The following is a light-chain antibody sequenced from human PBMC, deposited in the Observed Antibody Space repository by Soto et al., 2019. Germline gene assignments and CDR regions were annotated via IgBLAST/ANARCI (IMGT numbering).Light chain of an antibody. CDR3: QQGHNWPLP. J-gene: IGKJ2*01. CDR2: GAS. V-gene: IGKV3-15*01. CDR1: QSSNSE. Sequence: EIVMTQSPATLSLSPGERAALSCRASQSSNSELAWYQQKPGQPPRLLIYGASTRATGVPARFTGSESGSEFTLTISGLQSEDFAVYYCQQGHNWPLPFGQGTRLEI.